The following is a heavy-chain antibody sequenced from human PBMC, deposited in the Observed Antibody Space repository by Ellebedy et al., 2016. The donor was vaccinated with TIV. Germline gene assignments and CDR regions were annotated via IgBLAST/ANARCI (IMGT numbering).Heavy chain of an antibody. CDR2: IWYDGSNK. CDR3: RGFNNWNDRFVETP. CDR1: GFTFSSYG. Sequence: GESLKISCAASGFTFSSYGMHWVRQAPGKGLEWVAVIWYDGSNKYYADSVKGRFTISRDNSKNTLYLQMNSLRAEDTAVYYCRGFNNWNDRFVETPWGQGTLVTVSS. D-gene: IGHD1-20*01. J-gene: IGHJ5*02. V-gene: IGHV3-33*01.